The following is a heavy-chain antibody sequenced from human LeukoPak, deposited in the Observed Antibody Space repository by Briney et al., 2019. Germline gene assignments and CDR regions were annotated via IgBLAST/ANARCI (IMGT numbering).Heavy chain of an antibody. D-gene: IGHD4-17*01. V-gene: IGHV3-23*01. Sequence: GGSLRLSCAASGFTFSSYAMSWVRQAPGKGLEWVSAISGSGGSTYYADSVKGRFTISRDNSKNTLYLQMNSLRAEDTAVYYCAKLPTVTAIPDDAFDIWGQGTMVTVSS. J-gene: IGHJ3*02. CDR2: ISGSGGST. CDR3: AKLPTVTAIPDDAFDI. CDR1: GFTFSSYA.